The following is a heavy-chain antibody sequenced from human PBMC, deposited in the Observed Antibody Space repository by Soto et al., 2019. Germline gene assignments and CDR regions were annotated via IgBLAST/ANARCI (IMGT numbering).Heavy chain of an antibody. D-gene: IGHD6-6*01. CDR2: IRSKANSYAT. J-gene: IGHJ6*02. CDR3: TRDRIAARPANQIGPPYYYYYGMDV. Sequence: GGSLRLSCAASGFTFSGSAMHWVRQASGKGLEWVGRIRSKANSYATAYAASVKGRFTISRDDSKNTAYLQRNSLKTEDTAVYYCTRDRIAARPANQIGPPYYYYYGMDVWGQGTTVTVSS. V-gene: IGHV3-73*01. CDR1: GFTFSGSA.